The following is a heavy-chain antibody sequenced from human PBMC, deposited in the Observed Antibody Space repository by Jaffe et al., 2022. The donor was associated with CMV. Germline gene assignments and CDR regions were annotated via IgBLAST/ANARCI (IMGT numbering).Heavy chain of an antibody. CDR1: GFTFSSYS. J-gene: IGHJ4*02. CDR3: ARDGSSSWSDYYFDY. CDR2: ISSSGNYI. Sequence: EVQLVESGGGLVKPGGSLRLSCAASGFTFSSYSMHWVRLAPGKGLEWVSFISSSGNYIYYADSLKGRFTISRDNAKNSLYLQMNSLRAEDTAVYYCARDGSSSWSDYYFDYWGQGTLVTVSS. D-gene: IGHD6-13*01. V-gene: IGHV3-21*06.